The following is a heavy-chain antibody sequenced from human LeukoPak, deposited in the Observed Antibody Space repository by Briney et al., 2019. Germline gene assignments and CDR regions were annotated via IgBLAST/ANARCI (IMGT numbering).Heavy chain of an antibody. J-gene: IGHJ3*02. V-gene: IGHV4-4*07. Sequence: SETLSLTCTVSGGSISSYYWSWIRQPAGKGLEWIGRIYTSGSANYNPSLKSRVTMSVDTSKNQFSLKLSSVTAADTAVYFCARMMATAGGFDIWGQGTVVTVSS. CDR3: ARMMATAGGFDI. CDR2: IYTSGSA. CDR1: GGSISSYY. D-gene: IGHD6-13*01.